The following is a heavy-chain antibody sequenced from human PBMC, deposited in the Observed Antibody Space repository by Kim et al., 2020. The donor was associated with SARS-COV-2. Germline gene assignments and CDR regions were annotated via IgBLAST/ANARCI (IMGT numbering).Heavy chain of an antibody. V-gene: IGHV4-31*02. Sequence: SLKSRVTISVDTSKNQFSLKLSSGTAADTAVYYCARGRITIFGVVTEFDYWGQGTLATVSS. CDR3: ARGRITIFGVVTEFDY. J-gene: IGHJ4*02. D-gene: IGHD3-3*01.